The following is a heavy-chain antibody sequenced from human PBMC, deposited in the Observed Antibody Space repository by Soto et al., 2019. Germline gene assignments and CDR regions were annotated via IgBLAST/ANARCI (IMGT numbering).Heavy chain of an antibody. V-gene: IGHV3-23*01. CDR3: AKDLLSLECYGMDV. D-gene: IGHD1-1*01. CDR2: ISGSGGST. J-gene: IGHJ6*02. CDR1: GFTFSSYA. Sequence: GGSLRLSCAASGFTFSSYAMSWVRQAPGKGLEWVSAISGSGGSTYYADSVKGRFTISRDNSKNTLYLQMNSLRAEDTAVYYCAKDLLSLECYGMDVWGQGTTVTVSS.